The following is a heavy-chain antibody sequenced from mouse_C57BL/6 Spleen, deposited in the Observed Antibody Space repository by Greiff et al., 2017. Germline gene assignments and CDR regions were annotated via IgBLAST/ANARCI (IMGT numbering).Heavy chain of an antibody. CDR1: GYTFTSYW. J-gene: IGHJ2*01. D-gene: IGHD2-5*01. V-gene: IGHV1-50*01. CDR2: IDPSDSYT. CDR3: ARRGYYSNYVLFDY. Sequence: VKLQQPGAELVKPGASVKLSCKASGYTFTSYWMQWVKQRPGQGLEWIGEIDPSDSYTNYNQKFKGKATLTVDTSSSTAYMQLSSLTSEDSAVYYCARRGYYSNYVLFDYWGQGTTLTVSS.